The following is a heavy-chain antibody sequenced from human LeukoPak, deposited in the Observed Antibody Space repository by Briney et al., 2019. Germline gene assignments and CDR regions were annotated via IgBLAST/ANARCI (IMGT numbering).Heavy chain of an antibody. CDR2: IYSGGST. J-gene: IGHJ6*02. CDR3: ARDSYYYGSGSYPIYYYYGMDV. V-gene: IGHV3-53*04. D-gene: IGHD3-10*01. Sequence: GGSLRLSCAASGFTVSSNYMSWVRQAPGKGLEWVSVIYSGGSTYYADSVKGRFTISRHNSKNTLYLQMNSLRAEDTAVHYCARDSYYYGSGSYPIYYYYGMDVWDQGTTVTVSS. CDR1: GFTVSSNY.